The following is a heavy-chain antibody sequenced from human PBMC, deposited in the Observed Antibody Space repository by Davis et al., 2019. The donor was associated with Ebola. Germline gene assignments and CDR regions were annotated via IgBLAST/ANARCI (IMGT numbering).Heavy chain of an antibody. D-gene: IGHD1-26*01. CDR1: GASIISYY. V-gene: IGHV4-59*12. CDR3: ARGPWELLPYDAFDI. J-gene: IGHJ3*02. CDR2: IYYSGST. Sequence: SDTLSLTCSVSGASIISYYWSWILQPPGKGLEWIGYIYYSGSTNYNPSLKSRVTISVDTSKNQFSLKLSSVTAADTAVYSCARGPWELLPYDAFDIWGQGTMVTVSS.